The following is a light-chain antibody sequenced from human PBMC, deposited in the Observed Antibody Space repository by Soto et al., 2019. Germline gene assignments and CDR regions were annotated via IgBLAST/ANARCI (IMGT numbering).Light chain of an antibody. CDR3: HNYYSAPQT. V-gene: IGKV1-27*01. CDR2: AAS. Sequence: DLQMTQSPSSLSASVADRVTISCRASQGISTYLAWFQQKPGKVPKLLIYAASTLQSGVPSPFRGSGSGTDFILTISSLQPEDVATYYCHNYYSAPQTFGQGTNVEIK. CDR1: QGISTY. J-gene: IGKJ1*01.